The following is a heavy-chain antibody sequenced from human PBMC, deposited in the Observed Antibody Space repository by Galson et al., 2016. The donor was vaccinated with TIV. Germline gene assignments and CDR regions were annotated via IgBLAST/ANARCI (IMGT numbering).Heavy chain of an antibody. CDR1: GFTFSHFG. CDR2: ILYDGSGQ. CDR3: AKSGDSRSIDS. D-gene: IGHD3-22*01. V-gene: IGHV3-30*18. J-gene: IGHJ4*02. Sequence: SLRLSCAASGFTFSHFGMHWVRQSPGKGLEWLAVILYDGSGQFYADSVEGRFAISRDNSKNTLYLQMNSLGAEDTALYYCAKSGDSRSIDSWGQGTLVIVSS.